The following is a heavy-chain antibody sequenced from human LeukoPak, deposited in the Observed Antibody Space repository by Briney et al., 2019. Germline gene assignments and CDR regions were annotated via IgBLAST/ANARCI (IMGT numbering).Heavy chain of an antibody. CDR2: ISGSGGST. CDR1: GFTFTSYA. Sequence: PGGSLRLSCAASGFTFTSYAMSWVRQAPGKGLEWVSAISGSGGSTYYADSVKGRFTISRGNSKSTLYLQMNSLRAEDTAVYYCAKPRPSYSSSWYDHWGQGTLVTVSS. J-gene: IGHJ5*02. CDR3: AKPRPSYSSSWYDH. V-gene: IGHV3-23*01. D-gene: IGHD6-13*01.